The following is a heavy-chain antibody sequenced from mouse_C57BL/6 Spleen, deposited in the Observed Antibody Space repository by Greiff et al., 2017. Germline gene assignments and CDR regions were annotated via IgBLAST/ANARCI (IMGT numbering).Heavy chain of an antibody. CDR1: GFTFSSYA. D-gene: IGHD2-5*01. Sequence: EVQLVASGGGLVKPGGSLKLSCAASGFTFSSYAMSWVRQTPEKRLEWVATISDGGSYTYYPDNVKGRFTISRDNAKNNLYLQMSHLKSEDTAMYYCARVYYSNYTYYFDYWGQGTTLTVSS. V-gene: IGHV5-4*01. CDR2: ISDGGSYT. J-gene: IGHJ2*01. CDR3: ARVYYSNYTYYFDY.